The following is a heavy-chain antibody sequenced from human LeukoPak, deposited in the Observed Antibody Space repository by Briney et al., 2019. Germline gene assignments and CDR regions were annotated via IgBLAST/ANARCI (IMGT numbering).Heavy chain of an antibody. CDR2: ISSSGSTI. CDR1: GFTFSDYY. Sequence: PGGSLRLSCAASGFTFSDYYMSWIRQAPGKGLEWVSYISSSGSTIYYADSVKGRFTISRDNAKNSLYLQMNSLRAEDTAVYYCARPYYYDSSGYGSLNPDAFDIWGQGTMVTVSS. CDR3: ARPYYYDSSGYGSLNPDAFDI. J-gene: IGHJ3*02. V-gene: IGHV3-11*01. D-gene: IGHD3-22*01.